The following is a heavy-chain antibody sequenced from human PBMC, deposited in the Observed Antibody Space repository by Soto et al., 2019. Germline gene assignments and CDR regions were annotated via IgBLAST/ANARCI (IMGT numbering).Heavy chain of an antibody. V-gene: IGHV1-69*01. Sequence: QVQLVQSGAEVKKPGSSVKVSCKASGGTFSSYAISWVRQAPGQGLEWMGGIIPISGRANYAQKFQGRVTITADESTSTAYMELSSPRSEDTAVYYCARSQGSSTSLEIYYYYYYGMDVWGQGTTVTVSS. D-gene: IGHD2-2*01. CDR3: ARSQGSSTSLEIYYYYYYGMDV. CDR2: IIPISGRA. J-gene: IGHJ6*02. CDR1: GGTFSSYA.